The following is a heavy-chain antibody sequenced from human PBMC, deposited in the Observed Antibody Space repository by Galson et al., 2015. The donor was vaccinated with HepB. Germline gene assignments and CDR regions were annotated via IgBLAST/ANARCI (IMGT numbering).Heavy chain of an antibody. V-gene: IGHV1-24*01. CDR2: FDPEDGET. D-gene: IGHD3-3*01. CDR1: GYTLTELS. CDR3: ATPDHYDFWSGYRKNYYYYGMDV. Sequence: SVKVSCKVSGYTLTELSMHWVRQAPGKGLEWMGGFDPEDGETIYAQKFQGRVTMTEDTSTDTAYMELSSLRSEDTAVYYCATPDHYDFWSGYRKNYYYYGMDVWGQGTTVTVSS. J-gene: IGHJ6*02.